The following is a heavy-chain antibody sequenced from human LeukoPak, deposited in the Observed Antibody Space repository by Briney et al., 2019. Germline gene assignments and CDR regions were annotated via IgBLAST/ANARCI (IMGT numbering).Heavy chain of an antibody. J-gene: IGHJ6*02. CDR3: ARWAEDIVLMVYAIPYGMDV. CDR2: INSDGSST. V-gene: IGHV3-74*01. Sequence: GGSLRLSCAASGFTFSSHWMHWVRQAPGKGLVWVSRINSDGSSTSYADSVKGRFTISRDNAKNTLYLQMNSLRAEDTAVYYCARWAEDIVLMVYAIPYGMDVWGQGTTVTVSS. CDR1: GFTFSSHW. D-gene: IGHD2-8*01.